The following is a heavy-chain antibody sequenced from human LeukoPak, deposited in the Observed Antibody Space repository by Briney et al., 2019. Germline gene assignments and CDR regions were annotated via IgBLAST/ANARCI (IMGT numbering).Heavy chain of an antibody. Sequence: PSETLSLTCAVYGGSFSGYYWTWIRQPPGKGLEWIGEINRSGNTNYNPSLKSRVTISVDTSKNQFSLKLNSVTATDTAVYYCARHYGPWGQGTLVTVSS. D-gene: IGHD3-16*01. V-gene: IGHV4-34*01. CDR3: ARHYGP. CDR2: INRSGNT. CDR1: GGSFSGYY. J-gene: IGHJ4*02.